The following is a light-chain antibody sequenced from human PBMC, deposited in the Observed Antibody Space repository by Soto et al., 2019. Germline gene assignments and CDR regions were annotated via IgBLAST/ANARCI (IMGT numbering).Light chain of an antibody. CDR2: DNR. Sequence: QSVLTQPPSVSGAPGERVTISCTGNTSNIGAGYDVHWYQQVPGTAPKLLIFDNRNRPSGVPDRFSASKSGSSASLAITGLQAEDEGDYYCQSCDSSLSGHAVFGGGTKLTVL. J-gene: IGLJ2*01. CDR3: QSCDSSLSGHAV. V-gene: IGLV1-40*01. CDR1: TSNIGAGYD.